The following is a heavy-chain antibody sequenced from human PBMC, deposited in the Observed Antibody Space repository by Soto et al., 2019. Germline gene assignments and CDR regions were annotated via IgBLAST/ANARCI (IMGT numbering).Heavy chain of an antibody. CDR3: VAAAGNIYYYYGMDV. CDR2: ISYDGSNK. V-gene: IGHV3-30-3*01. J-gene: IGHJ6*02. D-gene: IGHD6-13*01. CDR1: GFTFSSYA. Sequence: QVQLVESGGGVVQPGRSLRLSCAASGFTFSSYAMHWVRQAPGKGLEWVAVISYDGSNKYYADSVKGRFTISRDNSKNTLYLQMNSLRAEDTAVYYCVAAAGNIYYYYGMDVWGQGTTVTVSS.